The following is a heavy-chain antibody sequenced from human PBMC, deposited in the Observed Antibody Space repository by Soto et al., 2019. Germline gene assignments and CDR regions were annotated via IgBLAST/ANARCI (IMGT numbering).Heavy chain of an antibody. J-gene: IGHJ3*02. CDR3: ARDGGDSYGPGGAFDI. CDR2: IIPIFGTA. V-gene: IGHV1-69*13. Sequence: ASVKVSCKASGGTFSSYAISWVRQAPGQGLEWMGGIIPIFGTANYAQKFQGRVTITADESTSTAYMELSSLRSEDTAVYYCARDGGDSYGPGGAFDIWGQGTMVTVSS. D-gene: IGHD2-21*02. CDR1: GGTFSSYA.